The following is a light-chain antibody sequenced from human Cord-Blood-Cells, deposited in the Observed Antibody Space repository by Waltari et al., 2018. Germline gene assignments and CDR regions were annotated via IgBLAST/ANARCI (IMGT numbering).Light chain of an antibody. V-gene: IGKV1-39*01. Sequence: DIQMTQSPSSLSASVGDRVTITCRASQSISSYLNWYQQKPGKAPKLLIYAASSLQSGVPSRFRGSGSGTDFTLTISSLQPEDFATYYCKQSYSTPLTFGGGTKVEIK. CDR2: AAS. J-gene: IGKJ4*01. CDR1: QSISSY. CDR3: KQSYSTPLT.